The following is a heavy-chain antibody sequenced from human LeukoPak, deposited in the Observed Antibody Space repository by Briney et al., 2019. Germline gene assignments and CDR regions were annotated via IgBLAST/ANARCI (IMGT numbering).Heavy chain of an antibody. CDR1: GFTFSSYA. V-gene: IGHV3-30-3*01. CDR2: ISYDGSNK. J-gene: IGHJ4*02. D-gene: IGHD1-14*01. CDR3: ARDPNRSSLPGLLDY. Sequence: GRSLRLSCAASGFTFSSYAMHWVRQAPGKGLEWVAVISYDGSNKYYADSVKGRFTISRDNSKNTLYLQMNSLRAEDTAVYYCARDPNRSSLPGLLDYWGQGTLVTVSS.